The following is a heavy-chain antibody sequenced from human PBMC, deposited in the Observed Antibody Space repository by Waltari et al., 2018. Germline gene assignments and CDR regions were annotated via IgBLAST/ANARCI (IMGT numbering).Heavy chain of an antibody. J-gene: IGHJ5*02. CDR3: AREEVYCSGGSCYSLYGWFDT. CDR1: GGSFSGYY. CDR2: INHSGST. Sequence: QEQLQQWGAGLLKPSETLSLTCAVYGGSFSGYYWSWIRTPPGKGLEWIGEINHSGSTNYNPSLKSRVTISVDTSKNQFSLKLSSVTAADTAVYYCAREEVYCSGGSCYSLYGWFDTWGQGTLVTVSS. D-gene: IGHD2-15*01. V-gene: IGHV4-34*01.